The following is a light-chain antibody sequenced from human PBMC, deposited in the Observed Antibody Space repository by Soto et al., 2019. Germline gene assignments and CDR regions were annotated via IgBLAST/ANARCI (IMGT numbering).Light chain of an antibody. J-gene: IGKJ1*01. CDR2: KAS. V-gene: IGKV1-5*03. CDR3: QQYNSYRA. CDR1: QSISSW. Sequence: DFPMGNSAWTLTAAVIAIVTSTCRASQSISSWLAWHQLKPGKAPKLLISKASNLESGVPSRFSGSGSGTEFTLTISTLQPDDFATYYCQQYNSYRAFGQGTKVDI.